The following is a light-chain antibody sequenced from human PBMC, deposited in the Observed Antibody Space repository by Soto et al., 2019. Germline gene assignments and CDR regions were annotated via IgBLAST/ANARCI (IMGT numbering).Light chain of an antibody. CDR3: QQDNSFPT. J-gene: IGKJ4*01. V-gene: IGKV1-12*01. CDR1: QGISSW. Sequence: DIQMTQSPSSVSASVGDRVTITCRASQGISSWLAWYQQKPGKAPKLLIYAASSLQSGVPSRFSGNESWRDVPPTIHSLQPEDIATYNCQQDNSFPTFGGRTK. CDR2: AAS.